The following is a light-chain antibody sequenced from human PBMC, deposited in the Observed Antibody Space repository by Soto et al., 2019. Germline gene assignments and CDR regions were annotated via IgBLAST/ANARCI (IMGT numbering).Light chain of an antibody. CDR1: QSVLYDFNNKNY. V-gene: IGKV4-1*01. CDR3: HQYYTLPLT. CDR2: WGS. Sequence: DIVMTQSPEFLGVSLGERATINCQSNQSVLYDFNNKNYLAWYQQKPGQPLKKIIHWGSVRYYGVSDRFSGSGFGKDFPLPINSLPIEDVAVYYCHQYYTLPLTFGGGTKVDIK. J-gene: IGKJ4*01.